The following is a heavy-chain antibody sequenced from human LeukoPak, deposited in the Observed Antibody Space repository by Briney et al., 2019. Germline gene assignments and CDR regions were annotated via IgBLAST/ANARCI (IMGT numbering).Heavy chain of an antibody. J-gene: IGHJ3*02. CDR3: AGASDSGTYYSAFDI. D-gene: IGHD3-10*01. CDR1: GGSFSNFA. V-gene: IGHV1-69*06. Sequence: GASVKVSCKASGGSFSNFAFNWVRQAPGQGLEWVGGLIPIFGTANYAQHFQGRVTITADIFASTVYMELSSLRSGDTAVYYCAGASDSGTYYSAFDIWGQGTMVTVSS. CDR2: LIPIFGTA.